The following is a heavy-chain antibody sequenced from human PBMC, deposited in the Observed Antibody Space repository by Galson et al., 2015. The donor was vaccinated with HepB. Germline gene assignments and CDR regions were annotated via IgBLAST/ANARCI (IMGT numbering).Heavy chain of an antibody. CDR3: ASLYCSGGSCYRWASIYYYYGMDV. Sequence: SLRLSCAASGFTFSSYAMHWVRQAPGKGLEWVAVISYDGSNKYYADSVKGRFTISRDNSKNTLYLQMNSLRAEDTAVYYCASLYCSGGSCYRWASIYYYYGMDVWGQGTTVTVSS. CDR1: GFTFSSYA. V-gene: IGHV3-30-3*01. CDR2: ISYDGSNK. J-gene: IGHJ6*02. D-gene: IGHD2-15*01.